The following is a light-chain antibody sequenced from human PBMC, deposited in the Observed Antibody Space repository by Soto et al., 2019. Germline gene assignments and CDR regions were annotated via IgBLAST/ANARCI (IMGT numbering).Light chain of an antibody. J-gene: IGLJ3*02. V-gene: IGLV2-14*01. Sequence: QSVLTQPASVSGSPGQSITISCTGTSSDIGDYNYVSWYQQYPGKVPKLVIYDVSHRPSGVSNRFSGSKSGNTASLTISGLQAEDEADYYCSSSTTTTSLVVFGGGTKVTV. CDR2: DVS. CDR3: SSSTTTTSLVV. CDR1: SSDIGDYNY.